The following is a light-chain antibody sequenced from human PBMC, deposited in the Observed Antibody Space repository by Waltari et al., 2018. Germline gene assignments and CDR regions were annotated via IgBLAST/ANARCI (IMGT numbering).Light chain of an antibody. Sequence: QSALTQPASVSGSPGQSITIPCTGARTDVGDYNYVSWYQQIPGKAPKVIIYDVTKRPSGVSNRFSGSKSGNSASLSISGLQAEDEAHYYCCSYAGRSTWVFGGGTKVTVL. J-gene: IGLJ3*02. CDR1: RTDVGDYNY. CDR2: DVT. CDR3: CSYAGRSTWV. V-gene: IGLV2-14*03.